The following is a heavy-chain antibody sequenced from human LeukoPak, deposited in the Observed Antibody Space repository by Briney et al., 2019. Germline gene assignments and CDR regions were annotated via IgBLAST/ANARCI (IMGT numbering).Heavy chain of an antibody. J-gene: IGHJ4*02. V-gene: IGHV3-30-3*01. D-gene: IGHD3-10*01. Sequence: GGSLRLSCAASGFTFSSYAMHWVRQAPGKGLEWVAVISYDGSNKYYADSVKGRFTISRDNSKNTLYLQMNSLRAEDTAVYYCAKDQRYYGSGVDYWGQGTLVTVSS. CDR1: GFTFSSYA. CDR2: ISYDGSNK. CDR3: AKDQRYYGSGVDY.